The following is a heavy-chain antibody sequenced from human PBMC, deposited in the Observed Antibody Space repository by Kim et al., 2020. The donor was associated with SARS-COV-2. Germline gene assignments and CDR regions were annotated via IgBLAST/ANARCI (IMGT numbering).Heavy chain of an antibody. CDR1: GFTFSSYA. V-gene: IGHV3-30*04. J-gene: IGHJ4*02. Sequence: GGSLRLSCAASGFTFSSYAMHWVRQAPGKGLEWVAVISYGGSNKYYADSVKVRFTISRDNSKNTLYLQMNSLRAEDTAVYYCASPALRFLEWLNFDYWGQGTLVTVSS. CDR3: ASPALRFLEWLNFDY. CDR2: ISYGGSNK. D-gene: IGHD3-3*01.